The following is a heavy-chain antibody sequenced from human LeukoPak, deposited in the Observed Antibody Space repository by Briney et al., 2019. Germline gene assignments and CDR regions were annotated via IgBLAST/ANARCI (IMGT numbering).Heavy chain of an antibody. J-gene: IGHJ4*02. CDR2: IRYDGSNK. Sequence: PGGSLRLSCAASGFTFSSYGMHWVRQAPGKGLEWVAFIRYDGSNKYYADSVKGRFTISRDNSKNTLYLQMNSLRAEDTAVYYCAKDHSNNLMVRGTIIDYWGQGTLVTVSS. CDR1: GFTFSSYG. D-gene: IGHD3-10*01. V-gene: IGHV3-30*02. CDR3: AKDHSNNLMVRGTIIDY.